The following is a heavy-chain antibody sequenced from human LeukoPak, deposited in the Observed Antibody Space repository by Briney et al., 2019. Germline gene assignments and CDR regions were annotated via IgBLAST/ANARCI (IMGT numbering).Heavy chain of an antibody. CDR1: GFTFSNYD. CDR2: ISGSGGST. Sequence: GGSLRLSCAASGFTFSNYDMSWVRQAPGKGLEWVSGISGSGGSTYHADSVKGRFTISRDNSKNTLYLQMNSLRAEDTAVYYCARGSLGSSPYYWGQGTLVTVSS. V-gene: IGHV3-23*01. J-gene: IGHJ4*02. D-gene: IGHD6-13*01. CDR3: ARGSLGSSPYY.